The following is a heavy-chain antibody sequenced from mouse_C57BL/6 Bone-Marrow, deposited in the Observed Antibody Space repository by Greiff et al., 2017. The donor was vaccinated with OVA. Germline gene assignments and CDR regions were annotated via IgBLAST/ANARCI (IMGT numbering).Heavy chain of an antibody. Sequence: VQLVESGPGLVKPSQSLFLTCSITGFPITSGYYWIWIRQSPGKPLEWMGYITHSGETFYNPSLQSPISITRETSKNQFFLQLNSVTTEDTAMYYCAGDRGYDAMDYWGQGTSVTVSS. CDR1: GFPITSGYY. CDR3: AGDRGYDAMDY. V-gene: IGHV12-3*01. CDR2: ITHSGET. J-gene: IGHJ4*01.